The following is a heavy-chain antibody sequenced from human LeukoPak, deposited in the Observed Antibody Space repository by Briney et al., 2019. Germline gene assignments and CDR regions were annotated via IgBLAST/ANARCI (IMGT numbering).Heavy chain of an antibody. CDR3: ARTQSQSGSYRYYYGY. J-gene: IGHJ4*02. CDR2: VYYVSST. D-gene: IGHD1-26*01. Sequence: LETLSLTCSVSGASVGSAGYHWSWIRQPPGGGLEWVGYVYYVSSTNYNPSLKSRVTMSVDPSRNQFSLKLNSVTAADTAVYYCARTQSQSGSYRYYYGYWGQGTPVTVSS. V-gene: IGHV4-61*08. CDR1: GASVGSAGYH.